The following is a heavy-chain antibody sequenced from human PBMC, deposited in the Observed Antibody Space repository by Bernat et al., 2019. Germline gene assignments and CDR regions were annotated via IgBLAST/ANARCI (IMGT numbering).Heavy chain of an antibody. CDR2: VSYTGRI. CDR1: GGSIGSGSYF. V-gene: IGHV4-39*01. CDR3: ARHSDHDGYVVAFDI. D-gene: IGHD5-24*01. Sequence: QLHLQESGPGLVKPSETLSLTCTVSGGSIGSGSYFWGWIRQPPGKGLEWIGSVSYTGRIYYNPSLQRRVTVSVDTSNKQSSLKLTSVTAADTAVYYCARHSDHDGYVVAFDIWGQGTMVTVSS. J-gene: IGHJ3*02.